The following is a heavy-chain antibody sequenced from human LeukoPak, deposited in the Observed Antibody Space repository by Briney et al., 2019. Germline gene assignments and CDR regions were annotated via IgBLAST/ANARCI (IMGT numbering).Heavy chain of an antibody. CDR1: GGSISSYY. CDR3: ARLSYYDILTGYYRGHWFDP. J-gene: IGHJ5*02. V-gene: IGHV4-4*09. CDR2: IYTSAST. Sequence: SETLSLTCTVSGGSISSYYWSWIRQPPGKGLEWIGYIYTSASTNYNPSLKSRVTISVDTSKNQFSLKLSSVTAADTAVYYCARLSYYDILTGYYRGHWFDPWGQGTLVTVSS. D-gene: IGHD3-9*01.